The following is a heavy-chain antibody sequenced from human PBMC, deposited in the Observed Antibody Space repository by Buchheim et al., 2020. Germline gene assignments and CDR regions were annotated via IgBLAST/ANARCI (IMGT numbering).Heavy chain of an antibody. D-gene: IGHD3-10*01. V-gene: IGHV4-39*01. CDR2: IYYSGST. J-gene: IGHJ4*02. CDR1: GGSISSSSYY. CDR3: ARQRFWFGELPAQFDD. Sequence: QLQLQESGPGLVKPSETLSLTCTVSGGSISSSSYYWGWIRQPPGKGLGWIRSIYYSGSTYYNPSPKSRVTISVKTHKNQFSLKLSSVAAADTAVYYCARQRFWFGELPAQFDDWGQGTL.